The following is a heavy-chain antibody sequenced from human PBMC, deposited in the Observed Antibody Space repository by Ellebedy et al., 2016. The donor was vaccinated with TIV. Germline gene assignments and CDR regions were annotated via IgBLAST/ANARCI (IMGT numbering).Heavy chain of an antibody. V-gene: IGHV3-7*01. CDR1: GFPMGDYW. CDR2: IKEDESEK. Sequence: GGSLRLSXVASGFPMGDYWMSWVRQAPGKGLEWVANIKEDESEKYYGDSVKGRFTISRDNARNSLYLQMKSLRADDVAVYYCGRDVPSDYWGQGTLVTVSP. J-gene: IGHJ4*02. CDR3: GRDVPSDY.